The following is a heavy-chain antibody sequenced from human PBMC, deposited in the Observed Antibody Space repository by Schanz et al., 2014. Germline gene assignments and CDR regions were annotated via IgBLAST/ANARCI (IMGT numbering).Heavy chain of an antibody. V-gene: IGHV4-39*07. J-gene: IGHJ4*02. CDR1: GGSISSSTYW. CDR2: IYYSGTT. Sequence: QLQLQESGPGLVKPSETLSLTCTVSGGSISSSTYWWGWIRQPPGKGLEWIGGIYYSGTTYYNPSLKSRLTMSVDTSKNQFSLRLSSVTAADTAVYYCARDRLAAQGIDSWGQGTLVTVSS. CDR3: ARDRLAAQGIDS. D-gene: IGHD6-6*01.